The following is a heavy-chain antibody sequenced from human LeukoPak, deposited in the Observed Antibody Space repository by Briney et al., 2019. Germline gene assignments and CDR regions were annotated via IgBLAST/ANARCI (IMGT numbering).Heavy chain of an antibody. V-gene: IGHV4-39*01. CDR1: GASISTTTNY. D-gene: IGHD3-22*01. J-gene: IGHJ4*02. Sequence: SETLSLTCSVSGASISTTTNYWDWIRQPPGTELEWIGTVYYSGSTAYNPSLKSRVTISVDTSKNQFSLRVTSVTAADTAVYYCARRTHDSRSHHYFDYWGQGTLVTVSS. CDR2: VYYSGST. CDR3: ARRTHDSRSHHYFDY.